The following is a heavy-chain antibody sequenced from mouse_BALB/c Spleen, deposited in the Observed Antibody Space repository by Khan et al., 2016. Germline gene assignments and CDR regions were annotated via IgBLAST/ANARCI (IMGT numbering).Heavy chain of an antibody. CDR3: AGGDYGSSYWYFDV. D-gene: IGHD1-1*01. V-gene: IGHV5-6-5*01. J-gene: IGHJ1*01. Sequence: EVELVESGGGLVKPGGSLKLSCAASGFTFSSYAMSWVRQTPEKRLEWVASISSGGSTYYPDSVKGRFTISRDNARNILYLQMSSLRSEDTAMYYCAGGDYGSSYWYFDVWGAGTTVTVSS. CDR2: ISSGGST. CDR1: GFTFSSYA.